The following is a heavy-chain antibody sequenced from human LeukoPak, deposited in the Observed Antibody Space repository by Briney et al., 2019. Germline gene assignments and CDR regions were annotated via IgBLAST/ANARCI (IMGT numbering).Heavy chain of an antibody. V-gene: IGHV3-23*01. CDR3: AKGSTTGTTGGSFDP. CDR2: ISGGGGIT. D-gene: IGHD1-1*01. CDR1: GFTVSTYA. J-gene: IGHJ5*02. Sequence: GGSLRLSCLASGFTVSTYAMSRVRQAPGKGLEWVSGISGGGGITYCADSVKGRFTISKDNSKNTLSLQMNSLRAEDTAVYYCAKGSTTGTTGGSFDPWGQGALVTVSS.